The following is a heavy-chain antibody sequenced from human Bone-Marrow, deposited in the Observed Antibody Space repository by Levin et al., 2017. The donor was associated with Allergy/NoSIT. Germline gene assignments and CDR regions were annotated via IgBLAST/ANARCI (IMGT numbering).Heavy chain of an antibody. J-gene: IGHJ4*02. D-gene: IGHD2-2*01. CDR1: GFSLTTSGMC. CDR3: ARIPSYCRSTSCYTGDY. V-gene: IGHV2-70*16. CDR2: IDWDDDK. Sequence: SQTLSLTCTFSGFSLTTSGMCVSWIRQPPGKALEWLARIDWDDDKFYSASLKTRLTISKDTSKNQVVLTMTNMDPVDTATYYCARIPSYCRSTSCYTGDYWGQGTLVTVSS.